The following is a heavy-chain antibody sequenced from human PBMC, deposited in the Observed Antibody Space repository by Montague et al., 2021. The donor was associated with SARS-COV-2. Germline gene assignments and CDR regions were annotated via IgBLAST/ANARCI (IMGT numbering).Heavy chain of an antibody. CDR1: GGSISSSSYY. CDR2: IYYSGST. Sequence: SETLSLTCTVSGGSISSSSYYWGWIRQPPGKGLEWIGSIYYSGSTYYNPSLKSRVTISVDTSKNQFSLKLSSVTAADTAVYYCARDGGTVTTVTPRGVITLHYFDYWGQGTLVTVSS. D-gene: IGHD4-17*01. CDR3: ARDGGTVTTVTPRGVITLHYFDY. J-gene: IGHJ4*02. V-gene: IGHV4-39*07.